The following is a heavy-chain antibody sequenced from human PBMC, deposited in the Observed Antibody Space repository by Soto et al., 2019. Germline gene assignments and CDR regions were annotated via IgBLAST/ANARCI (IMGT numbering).Heavy chain of an antibody. CDR1: GFTFSSYE. CDR3: ARGNYDILTGYNIRYYYYYGMDV. J-gene: IGHJ6*02. Sequence: PGGSLRLSCAASGFTFSSYEMNWVRQAPGKGLEWVSYISSSGSTIYYADSVKGRFTISRDNAKNSLYLQMNSLRAEDTAVYYCARGNYDILTGYNIRYYYYYGMDVWGQGTTVTVFS. CDR2: ISSSGSTI. V-gene: IGHV3-48*03. D-gene: IGHD3-9*01.